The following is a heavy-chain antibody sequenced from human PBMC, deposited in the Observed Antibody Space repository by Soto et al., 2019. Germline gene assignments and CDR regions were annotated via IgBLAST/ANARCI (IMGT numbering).Heavy chain of an antibody. J-gene: IGHJ5*02. V-gene: IGHV1-69*12. CDR1: GGTFSSYA. D-gene: IGHD4-17*01. CDR3: ARDRGPNGDYGHGFDP. CDR2: IIPIIGTT. Sequence: QVQLVQSGAEVKKPGSSVKVSCKASGGTFSSYAISWVRQAPGQGLEWMGGIIPIIGTTNYAQKFQGRVTMTADESTRAAYMERSSLRSEDTAVYYCARDRGPNGDYGHGFDPWGQGTLVTVSS.